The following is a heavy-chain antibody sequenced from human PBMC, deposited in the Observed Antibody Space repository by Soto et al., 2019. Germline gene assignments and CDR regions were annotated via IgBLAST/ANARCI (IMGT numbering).Heavy chain of an antibody. J-gene: IGHJ4*02. CDR2: INPNSGGT. V-gene: IGHV1-2*04. D-gene: IGHD6-19*01. CDR3: ARDRGSNGWSFDY. Sequence: ASVKVSRKASGYSFTGHYVHWVRQAPGQGLEWMGWINPNSGGTSFAQKFQGWVTMTRDTSISTAYMELSRLRSDDTAVYYCARDRGSNGWSFDYWGQGTLVTVSS. CDR1: GYSFTGHY.